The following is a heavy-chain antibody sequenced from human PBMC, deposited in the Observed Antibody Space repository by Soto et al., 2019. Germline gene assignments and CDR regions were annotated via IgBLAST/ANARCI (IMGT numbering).Heavy chain of an antibody. CDR2: IYYSGST. CDR3: ARLGAFYSSSWNYFYYCIDV. CDR1: GGSISSSSYY. V-gene: IGHV4-39*01. Sequence: SETLSLTCTVSGGSISSSSYYWGWIRQPPGKGLEWIGSIYYSGSTYYNPSLKSRVTISVDTSKNQFSLKLSSVTAADTAVYYCARLGAFYSSSWNYFYYCIDVWGQRTTVTVSS. D-gene: IGHD6-13*01. J-gene: IGHJ6*01.